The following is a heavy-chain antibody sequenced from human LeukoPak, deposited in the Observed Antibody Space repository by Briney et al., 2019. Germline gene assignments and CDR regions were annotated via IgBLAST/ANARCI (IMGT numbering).Heavy chain of an antibody. CDR2: IIPIFGTA. V-gene: IGHV1-69*06. J-gene: IGHJ4*02. CDR1: GGTFSSYA. Sequence: SVKVSCKASGGTFSSYAISWVRQAPGQGLEWMGGIIPIFGTANYTQKFQGRVTITADKSTSTAYMELSSLRSEDTAVYYCARVSWAMITFGGVSLIPPYFHSWGQGTLVTVSS. D-gene: IGHD3-16*01. CDR3: ARVSWAMITFGGVSLIPPYFHS.